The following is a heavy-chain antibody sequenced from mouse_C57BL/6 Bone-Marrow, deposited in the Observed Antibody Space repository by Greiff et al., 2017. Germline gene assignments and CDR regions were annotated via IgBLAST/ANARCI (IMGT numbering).Heavy chain of an antibody. D-gene: IGHD2-4*01. V-gene: IGHV1-62-2*01. CDR2: FYPGSGSI. Sequence: VKLMESGAELVKPGASVKLSCKASGYTFPEYTIHWVKQRSGQGLEWIGWFYPGSGSIKYNEKFKDKATLTADKSSSTVYMELSRLTSEDSAVYFCARHERGYDYDPWFAYWGQGTLVTVSA. J-gene: IGHJ3*01. CDR1: GYTFPEYT. CDR3: ARHERGYDYDPWFAY.